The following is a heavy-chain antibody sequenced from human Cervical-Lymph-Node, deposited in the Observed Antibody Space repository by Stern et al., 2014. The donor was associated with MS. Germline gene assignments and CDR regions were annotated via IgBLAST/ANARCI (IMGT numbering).Heavy chain of an antibody. J-gene: IGHJ4*02. V-gene: IGHV2-5*02. CDR1: GFSLTTRGVG. CDR3: AHRLPAFYYDSSGHFDY. D-gene: IGHD3-22*01. CDR2: IYWDGDE. Sequence: QVTLKESGPTLVKPTQTLTLTCTFSGFSLTTRGVGVGWIRQPPGQALGWLALIYWDGDERYNPSLKSRLNITKDTPKNQVDLTVTNVDPVDTATYYCAHRLPAFYYDSSGHFDYWGQGIPVTVSS.